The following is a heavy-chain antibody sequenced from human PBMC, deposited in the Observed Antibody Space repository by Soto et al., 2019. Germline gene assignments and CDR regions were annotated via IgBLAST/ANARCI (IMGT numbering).Heavy chain of an antibody. CDR3: ARENTMIVVVEYNWFDP. CDR1: GYTFTSYA. J-gene: IGHJ5*02. V-gene: IGHV1-3*01. D-gene: IGHD3-22*01. CDR2: INAGNGNT. Sequence: ASVKVSFKASGYTFTSYAMHWVRQAPGQRLEWMGWINAGNGNTKYSQKFQGRVTITRDTSASTAYMELSSLRSEDTAVYYCARENTMIVVVEYNWFDPWGQGTLVTVSS.